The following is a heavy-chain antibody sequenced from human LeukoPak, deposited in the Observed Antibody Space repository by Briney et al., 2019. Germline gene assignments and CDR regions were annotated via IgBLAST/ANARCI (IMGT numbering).Heavy chain of an antibody. CDR3: ARGESSSGYPTHAFDI. V-gene: IGHV4-38-2*02. J-gene: IGHJ3*02. D-gene: IGHD3-22*01. CDR2: IYHSGNT. CDR1: GSSISSAYY. Sequence: SETLSLTCTVSGSSISSAYYWGWIRQPPGKGLEWIASIYHSGNTYYNPPLKSRVTISVDTSKNQFSLKLSSVTAADTAMYYCARGESSSGYPTHAFDIWGQGTMVTVSS.